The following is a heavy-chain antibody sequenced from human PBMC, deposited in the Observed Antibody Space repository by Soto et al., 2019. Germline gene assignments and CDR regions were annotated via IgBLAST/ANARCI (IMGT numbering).Heavy chain of an antibody. J-gene: IGHJ4*02. Sequence: EVQLVESGGGKVQPGGSLRLSCAGSGFSFSDFSMNWVRQAPGKGLEWISNINRDSSVIMYADSLRGRVTISRDNAKNTLFPQINRLRVEDTARYYCARACAGTCWFAYWGPGIPVTVSS. CDR2: INRDSSVI. CDR3: ARACAGTCWFAY. CDR1: GFSFSDFS. V-gene: IGHV3-48*01. D-gene: IGHD2-15*01.